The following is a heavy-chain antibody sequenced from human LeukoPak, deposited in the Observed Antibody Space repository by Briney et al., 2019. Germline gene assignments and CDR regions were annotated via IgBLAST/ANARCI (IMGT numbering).Heavy chain of an antibody. Sequence: PGGSLRLSCAASGFPFTTYAMSWVRQAPGKGLEWVSGSSGPSARTYYADSVKDRFTISRDISKNILYLQMNSLRVDDAAVYFCARGSGFFLDFDYWGQGALVTVSS. D-gene: IGHD3-22*01. CDR1: GFPFTTYA. CDR2: SSGPSART. CDR3: ARGSGFFLDFDY. V-gene: IGHV3-23*01. J-gene: IGHJ4*02.